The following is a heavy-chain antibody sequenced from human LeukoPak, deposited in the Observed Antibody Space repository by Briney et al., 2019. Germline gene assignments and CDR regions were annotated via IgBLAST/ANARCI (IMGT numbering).Heavy chain of an antibody. D-gene: IGHD3-16*01. J-gene: IGHJ4*02. V-gene: IGHV1-2*02. Sequence: ASVKVPCKASGYTFTSYYIHWVRQVPGQGLESMGWINPNGGGTYYAQKFQGRVTMTRDTSISTAYMELSRLGSDDTAVYYCARDSTLRPFDYWGQGTLVTVSS. CDR2: INPNGGGT. CDR3: ARDSTLRPFDY. CDR1: GYTFTSYY.